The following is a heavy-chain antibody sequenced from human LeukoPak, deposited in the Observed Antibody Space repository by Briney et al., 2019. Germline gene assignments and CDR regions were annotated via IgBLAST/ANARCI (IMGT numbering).Heavy chain of an antibody. V-gene: IGHV3-74*01. CDR1: GFTFSSYW. CDR2: INSDGSST. D-gene: IGHD3-3*01. Sequence: PGGSLRLSCAASGFTFSSYWMHWVRQAPGKGLVWVSRINSDGSSTSYADSVKGRFTISRDNAKNTLYLQMNSLRAEDTAVYYCAREGPLYDFWSGYFYSYYYMDVWGKGTTVTVSS. CDR3: AREGPLYDFWSGYFYSYYYMDV. J-gene: IGHJ6*03.